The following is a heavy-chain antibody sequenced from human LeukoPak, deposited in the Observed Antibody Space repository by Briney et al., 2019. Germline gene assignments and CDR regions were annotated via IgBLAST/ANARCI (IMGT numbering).Heavy chain of an antibody. CDR1: GGSISSYY. J-gene: IGHJ4*02. D-gene: IGHD3-3*01. CDR3: ARGMYDFPDY. Sequence: ASETLSLTCTVSGGSISSYYWSWIRQPPGKGLEWIGYIYYSGSTNYNPSLKSRVTISVDTSKNQFSLKLSSVTAADTAVYYRARGMYDFPDYWGQGTLVTVSS. V-gene: IGHV4-59*01. CDR2: IYYSGST.